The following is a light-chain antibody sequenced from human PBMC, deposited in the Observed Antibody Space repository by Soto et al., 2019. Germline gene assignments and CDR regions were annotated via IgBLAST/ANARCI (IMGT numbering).Light chain of an antibody. CDR1: QSVSSN. Sequence: DIVMTQSPATLPVSPGERATLSCRASQSVSSNLAWYQQKPGQAPRFLIYGASTRATGIPARFSGSGSGTEFTLTISSLQSEDFAVYYCQQYDNWPLTFGGGTKVDSK. J-gene: IGKJ4*01. CDR2: GAS. V-gene: IGKV3-15*01. CDR3: QQYDNWPLT.